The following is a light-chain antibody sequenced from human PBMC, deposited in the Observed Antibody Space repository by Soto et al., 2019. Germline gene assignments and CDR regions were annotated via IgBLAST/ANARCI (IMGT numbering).Light chain of an antibody. V-gene: IGLV2-14*01. CDR3: NSYTTTNTWV. CDR2: EVS. CDR1: SSDVSSYNY. Sequence: QSALTQSASVSGSPGQSITISCTGTSSDVSSYNYVSWYQQNPGKAPKLMIYEVSNRPSGVSNRFSGSKSGNTASLTISGLQAEDEADYYCNSYTTTNTWVFGTGTKLTVL. J-gene: IGLJ1*01.